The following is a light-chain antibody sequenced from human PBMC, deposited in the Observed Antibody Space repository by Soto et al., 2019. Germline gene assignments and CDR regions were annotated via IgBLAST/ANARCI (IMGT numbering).Light chain of an antibody. J-gene: IGLJ1*01. Sequence: QSVLTQPASVSGSPGQSITISCTGTSSDVGGYNYVSWYQQHPGKATKLMIYEVSNRPSGVSNRFSGSKSGNTASLTISGIQAEDEADYYCSSYTSSSTRVFGTGTKVNV. CDR3: SSYTSSSTRV. CDR1: SSDVGGYNY. CDR2: EVS. V-gene: IGLV2-14*01.